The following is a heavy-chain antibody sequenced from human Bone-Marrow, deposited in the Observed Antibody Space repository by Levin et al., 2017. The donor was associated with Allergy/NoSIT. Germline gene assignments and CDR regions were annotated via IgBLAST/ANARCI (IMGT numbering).Heavy chain of an antibody. Sequence: GGSLRLSCVASGFTFGNAWMNWVLQAPGKGLQWVGRIKGKTDGGTTDYAAPVKGRFTISRDDPKKTLYLQMNSLKTEDTAIYYCTTRSHWGQGTLVTVFS. CDR3: TTRSH. CDR1: GFTFGNAW. J-gene: IGHJ4*02. CDR2: IKGKTDGGTT. V-gene: IGHV3-15*01.